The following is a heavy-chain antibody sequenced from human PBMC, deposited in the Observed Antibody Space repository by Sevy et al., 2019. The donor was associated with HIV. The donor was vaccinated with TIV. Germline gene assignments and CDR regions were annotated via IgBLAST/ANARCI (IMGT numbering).Heavy chain of an antibody. Sequence: SETLSLTCTVSGGSISSGGYYWSWISQHPGKGLEWIGYIYYSGSTYYNPSLKSRVTISVDTSKNQFSLKLSSVTAADTAVYYCARGGDGYYSDYWGQGTLVTVSS. CDR2: IYYSGST. V-gene: IGHV4-31*03. J-gene: IGHJ4*02. CDR3: ARGGDGYYSDY. CDR1: GGSISSGGYY. D-gene: IGHD3-16*01.